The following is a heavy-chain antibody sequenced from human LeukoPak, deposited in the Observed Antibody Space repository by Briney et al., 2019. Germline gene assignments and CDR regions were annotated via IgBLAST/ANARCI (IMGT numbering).Heavy chain of an antibody. CDR1: GFTFTSSA. D-gene: IGHD6-19*01. Sequence: GASVKVSCKASGFTFTSSAVQWVRQARGQRLEWIGWIVVGSGNTNYAQKFQERVTITRDMSTSTAYMELSSLRSEDTAVYYCAAGKVGGWCSLYFDYWGQGTLVTVSS. CDR3: AAGKVGGWCSLYFDY. V-gene: IGHV1-58*01. J-gene: IGHJ4*02. CDR2: IVVGSGNT.